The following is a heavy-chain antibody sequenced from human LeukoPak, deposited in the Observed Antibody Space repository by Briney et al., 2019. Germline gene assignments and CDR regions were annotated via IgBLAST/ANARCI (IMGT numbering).Heavy chain of an antibody. CDR3: ARDPNMVHPFDY. CDR2: ISAYNGNT. J-gene: IGHJ4*02. V-gene: IGHV1-18*01. Sequence: ASVKVSCKVSGYTLTELSMHWERQAPGQGLEWMGWISAYNGNTNYAQKLQGRVTMTTDTSTSTAYMELRSLRSDDTAVYYCARDPNMVHPFDYWGQGTLVTVSS. CDR1: GYTLTELS. D-gene: IGHD3-10*01.